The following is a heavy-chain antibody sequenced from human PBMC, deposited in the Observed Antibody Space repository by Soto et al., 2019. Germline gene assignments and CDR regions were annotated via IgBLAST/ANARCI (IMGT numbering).Heavy chain of an antibody. CDR1: GGTFFSTYA. J-gene: IGHJ4*02. V-gene: IGHV1-69*12. CDR2: IIPIFGTP. CDR3: ARHQGYGSGSYGFGY. D-gene: IGHD3-10*01. Sequence: QVQLVQSGAEVKKPGSSVKVSCKASGGTFFSTYAISWVRQAPGQGLEWMGGIIPIFGTPDYAQKFQGRVTITADESTSTAYMELSSLRSEDTAFYYCARHQGYGSGSYGFGYWVQGTLVTVSS.